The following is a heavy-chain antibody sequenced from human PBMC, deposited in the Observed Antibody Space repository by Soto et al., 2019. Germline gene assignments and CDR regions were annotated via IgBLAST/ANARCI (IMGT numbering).Heavy chain of an antibody. J-gene: IGHJ4*02. CDR2: ISYDGSNK. CDR1: GFTFSSYA. CDR3: ARDLGGYGDSGDY. Sequence: QVQLVESGGGVVQPGRSLRLSCAASGFTFSSYAMHWVRQAPGKGLEWVAVISYDGSNKYYADSVKGRFTISRDTSKNTLYLQMNSLRAEDTAVYYCARDLGGYGDSGDYWGQGTLVTVSS. D-gene: IGHD4-17*01. V-gene: IGHV3-30-3*01.